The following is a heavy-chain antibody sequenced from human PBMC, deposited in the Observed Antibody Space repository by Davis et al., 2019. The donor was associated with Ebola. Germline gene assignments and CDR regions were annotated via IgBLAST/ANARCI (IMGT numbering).Heavy chain of an antibody. Sequence: GESLKISCAASGFTFSSSAMSWVRQAPGQGLELVSSILGSGATPYYTDSVKGRFTISRDSSKSTLYLQMNSLRAEDTALYYCAKLAGITLINYFDSWGRGALVTVSS. CDR3: AKLAGITLINYFDS. J-gene: IGHJ4*02. CDR1: GFTFSSSA. V-gene: IGHV3-23*01. CDR2: ILGSGATP. D-gene: IGHD3-22*01.